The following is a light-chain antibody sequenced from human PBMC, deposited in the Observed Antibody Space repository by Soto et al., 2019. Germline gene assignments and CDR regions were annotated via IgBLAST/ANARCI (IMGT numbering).Light chain of an antibody. V-gene: IGKV1-9*01. Sequence: DIQLTQSPSFLSASEGDRVTITGRASQNIHVFLAWYQHKPGKAPRLLIDSASTLQSGVPSRFSGSRSGTEFTLTISSLQPEDIANYYCQKLNNYPLTSGPGTKVDTK. CDR1: QNIHVF. J-gene: IGKJ3*01. CDR3: QKLNNYPLT. CDR2: SAS.